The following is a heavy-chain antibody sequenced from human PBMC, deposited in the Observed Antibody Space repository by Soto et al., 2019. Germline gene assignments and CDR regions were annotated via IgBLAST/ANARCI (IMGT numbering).Heavy chain of an antibody. Sequence: QVQLVQSGAEVKKPGASVKVSCKASGYTFTSYDINWVRQATGQGLEWMGWMNPNSGNTGYAQKFQGRVTMTRNTSISTAYMELSSLRSEDTAVYYCARVAAAPNDSRNYSYYYMDVWGKGTTVTVSS. CDR2: MNPNSGNT. CDR1: GYTFTSYD. J-gene: IGHJ6*03. CDR3: ARVAAAPNDSRNYSYYYMDV. V-gene: IGHV1-8*01. D-gene: IGHD6-13*01.